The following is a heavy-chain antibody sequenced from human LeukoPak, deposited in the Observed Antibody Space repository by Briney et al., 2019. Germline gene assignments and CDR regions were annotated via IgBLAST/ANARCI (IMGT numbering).Heavy chain of an antibody. V-gene: IGHV4-34*01. CDR1: GGSFSDYY. CDR3: AREGYYYGSGSYYPAHFDY. D-gene: IGHD3-10*01. J-gene: IGHJ4*02. Sequence: PSETLSLTCAVYGGSFSDYYWSWIRQPPGKGLEWIGEINHSGSTNYNPSLKSRVTISVDTSKNQFSLKLSSVTAADTAVYYCAREGYYYGSGSYYPAHFDYWGQGTLVTVSS. CDR2: INHSGST.